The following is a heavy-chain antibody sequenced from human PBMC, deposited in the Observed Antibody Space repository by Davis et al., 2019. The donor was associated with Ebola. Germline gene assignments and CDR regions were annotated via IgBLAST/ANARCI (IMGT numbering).Heavy chain of an antibody. CDR2: ISAYNGNT. Sequence: ASVKVSCKASGYTFTSYGISWVRQAPGQGLEWMGWISAYNGNTNYAQKLQGRVTMTTDTSTSTAYMELRSLRSDDTAVYYCARENPKDIVVVPAANDLDYWGQGTLVTVSS. CDR1: GYTFTSYG. J-gene: IGHJ4*02. D-gene: IGHD2-2*01. CDR3: ARENPKDIVVVPAANDLDY. V-gene: IGHV1-18*04.